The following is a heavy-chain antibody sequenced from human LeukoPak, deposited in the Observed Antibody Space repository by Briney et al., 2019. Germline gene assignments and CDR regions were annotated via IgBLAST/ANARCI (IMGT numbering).Heavy chain of an antibody. D-gene: IGHD4-17*01. CDR2: ISSSSSYI. CDR3: ARDPDYGDPTYYMDV. CDR1: GFSFSTYS. V-gene: IGHV3-21*01. J-gene: IGHJ6*03. Sequence: GGSLRLSCVASGFSFSTYSMNWVRQAPGKGLEWVSSISSSSSYIYYADSVKGRFTISRDNAKNSLYLQMNSLRAEDTAVYYCARDPDYGDPTYYMDVWGKGTTVTVSS.